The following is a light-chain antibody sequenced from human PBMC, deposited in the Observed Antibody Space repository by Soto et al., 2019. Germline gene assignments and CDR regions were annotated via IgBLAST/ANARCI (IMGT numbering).Light chain of an antibody. J-gene: IGKJ1*01. V-gene: IGKV1-5*03. CDR3: QHYNSYSEA. CDR2: KAS. CDR1: QTISSW. Sequence: DIQMTQSPSSVSSSVVDRFTITFRASQTISSWLAWYQQKPGKAPKLLIYKASTLKSGVPSRFSGSGSGTEFTLTISSLQPDDFATYYCQHYNSYSEAFGQGTKVDIK.